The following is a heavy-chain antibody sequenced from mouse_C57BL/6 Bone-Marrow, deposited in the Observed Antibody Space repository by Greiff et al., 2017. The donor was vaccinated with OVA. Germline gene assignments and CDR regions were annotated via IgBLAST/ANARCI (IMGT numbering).Heavy chain of an antibody. V-gene: IGHV1-76*01. CDR1: GYTFTDHY. CDR3: ARDDGYFCEY. D-gene: IGHD2-3*01. J-gene: IGHJ2*01. CDR2: IYPGSGNT. Sequence: QVQLQQSGAEVVRPGASVKLSCKASGYTFTDHYINWVKQRPGQGLEWIARIYPGSGNTYYNEKLKGKATLTAEKSSHTAYMQLSSLTSEDSAVYFWARDDGYFCEYWGQGTTLTVSS.